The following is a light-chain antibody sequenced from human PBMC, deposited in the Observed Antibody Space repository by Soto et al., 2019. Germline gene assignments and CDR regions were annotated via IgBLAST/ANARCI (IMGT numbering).Light chain of an antibody. CDR3: QQRSNPIT. J-gene: IGKJ5*01. CDR2: DIS. Sequence: EFVSPPSPATLSGSPGERALLSGRASQSVAGSLAWYQQKPGQAPRLLIYDISTRAAAIPARFSGSGSGTDFPLTVSRLPPEDFALYYRQQRSNPITCGQGTQREIK. V-gene: IGKV3-11*01. CDR1: QSVAGS.